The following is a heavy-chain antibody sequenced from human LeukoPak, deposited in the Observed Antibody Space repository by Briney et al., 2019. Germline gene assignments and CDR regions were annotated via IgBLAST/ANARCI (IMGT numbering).Heavy chain of an antibody. CDR3: ARVLYYGSGSYPYYGMDV. Sequence: ASVKVSCKASGGTFSSYAISWVRQAPGQGLEWMGGIIPIFGTANYAQKFQGRVTITADESTGTAYMELSSLRSEDTAVYYCARVLYYGSGSYPYYGMDVWGQGTTVTVSS. CDR1: GGTFSSYA. D-gene: IGHD3-10*01. V-gene: IGHV1-69*13. CDR2: IIPIFGTA. J-gene: IGHJ6*02.